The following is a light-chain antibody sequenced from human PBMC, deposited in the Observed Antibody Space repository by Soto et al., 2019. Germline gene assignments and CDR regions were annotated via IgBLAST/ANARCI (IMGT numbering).Light chain of an antibody. V-gene: IGLV1-47*01. Sequence: QSVLTQPPSASGTPGQRVTISCSGRSSNIGSNYVYWYQQLPGTAPKLLIYRNSQRPSGVPDRLSGSKSGTSASLAISGLRSEDEADYYCAAWDDSLSGVVFGGGTKLTVL. J-gene: IGLJ2*01. CDR1: SSNIGSNY. CDR3: AAWDDSLSGVV. CDR2: RNS.